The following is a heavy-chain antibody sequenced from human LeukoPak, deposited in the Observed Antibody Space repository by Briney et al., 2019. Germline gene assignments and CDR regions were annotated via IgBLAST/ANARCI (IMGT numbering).Heavy chain of an antibody. CDR2: INHSGST. J-gene: IGHJ5*02. Sequence: TASETLSLTCAVYGGSFSGYYWSWIRQPPGKGLEWIGEINHSGSTNYNPSLKSRVTISVDTSKNQFSLKLSSVTAADTAVYYCAGVVPAAKRCWFDPWGQGTLVTVSS. D-gene: IGHD2-2*01. CDR3: AGVVPAAKRCWFDP. CDR1: GGSFSGYY. V-gene: IGHV4-34*01.